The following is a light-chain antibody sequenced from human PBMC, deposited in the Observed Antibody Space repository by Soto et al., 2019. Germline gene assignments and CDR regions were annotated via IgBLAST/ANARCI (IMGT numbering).Light chain of an antibody. Sequence: EIVLTQSPGTLSLSPGARATLSCRASQNIISDYLGWYQQKPGQAPRLFVYGASTRATGIPDRFSGIGSGTDLTLTISRVEPVDGAVYSGQQYHSSPWTFGQGTKVDIK. V-gene: IGKV3-20*01. CDR1: QNIISDY. CDR2: GAS. J-gene: IGKJ1*01. CDR3: QQYHSSPWT.